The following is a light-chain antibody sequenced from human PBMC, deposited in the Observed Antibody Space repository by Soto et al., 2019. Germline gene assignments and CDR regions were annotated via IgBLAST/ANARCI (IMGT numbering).Light chain of an antibody. Sequence: QSALTQPRSVSGSPGQSVTISCTGTSSDVGGYDYVSWYQQHPGKAPKLMIYDVSKRPSGVPHRFAGSKSGNTASLTMSGLQAEDEADYYCCSYAGSYNWVFGGGTKLTVL. J-gene: IGLJ3*02. CDR2: DVS. V-gene: IGLV2-11*01. CDR1: SSDVGGYDY. CDR3: CSYAGSYNWV.